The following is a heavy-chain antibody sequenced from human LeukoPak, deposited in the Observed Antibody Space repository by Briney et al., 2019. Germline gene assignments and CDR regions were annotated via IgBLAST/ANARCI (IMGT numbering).Heavy chain of an antibody. CDR2: IIPILGIA. D-gene: IGHD5-24*01. Sequence: SVKVSCKASGGTFSSYTISWVRQAPGQGLEWMGRIIPILGIANYAQKFQGRVTITADKSTSTAYMELSSLRSEDTAVYYCARDRRDGYNSLVDYWGQGTLVTVSS. CDR1: GGTFSSYT. J-gene: IGHJ4*02. CDR3: ARDRRDGYNSLVDY. V-gene: IGHV1-69*04.